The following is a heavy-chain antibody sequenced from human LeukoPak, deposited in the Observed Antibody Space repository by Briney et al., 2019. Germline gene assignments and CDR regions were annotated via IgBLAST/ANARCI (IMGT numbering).Heavy chain of an antibody. CDR3: ASTHRVTYDSSGYSDAFDI. CDR1: GGSISSYY. J-gene: IGHJ3*02. D-gene: IGHD3-22*01. V-gene: IGHV4-59*08. Sequence: SETLSLTCTVSGGSISSYYWSWFRQPPGKGLEWIGYIYYSGSTNYNPSLKSRVTISVDTSKNQFSLKLSSVTAADTAVYYCASTHRVTYDSSGYSDAFDIWGQGTMVTVSS. CDR2: IYYSGST.